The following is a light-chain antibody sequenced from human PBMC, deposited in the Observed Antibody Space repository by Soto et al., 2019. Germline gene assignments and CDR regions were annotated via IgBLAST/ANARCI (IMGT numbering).Light chain of an antibody. Sequence: EIVLTQSPGTLSLSPGERATLSCRASQSVSSIYLAWYQQKPGQAPRLLIYGASSRATGIPDRFSGSGSGTDFTLTISRLEPEDFAVYYCQQYNNWPPITFGQGTLLEIK. CDR3: QQYNNWPPIT. CDR2: GAS. CDR1: QSVSSIY. V-gene: IGKV3-20*01. J-gene: IGKJ5*01.